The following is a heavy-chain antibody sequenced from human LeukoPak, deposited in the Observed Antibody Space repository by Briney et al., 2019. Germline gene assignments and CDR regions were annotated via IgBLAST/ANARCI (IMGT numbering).Heavy chain of an antibody. CDR1: GFTFSSYA. Sequence: GGSLRLSCAASGFTFSSYAMSWVRQAPGKGLEWVSAISGSGGSTYYADSVKGRFTISRGNSKNTLYLQMNSLRAEDTAVYYCARGMTTSSLAFDIWGQGTMVTVSS. CDR3: ARGMTTSSLAFDI. D-gene: IGHD4-11*01. CDR2: ISGSGGST. J-gene: IGHJ3*02. V-gene: IGHV3-23*01.